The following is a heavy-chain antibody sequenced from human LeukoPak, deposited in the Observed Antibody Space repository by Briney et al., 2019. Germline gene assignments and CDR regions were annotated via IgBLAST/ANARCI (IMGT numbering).Heavy chain of an antibody. CDR1: GFTFSSYC. V-gene: IGHV3-7*03. D-gene: IGHD2-2*01. CDR2: IKQDGSEK. Sequence: PGGSLRLSCAASGFTFSSYCMSWVRQAPGKGLEWVANIKQDGSEKYYVDSVKGRFTISRDNAKNSLYLQMNSLRAEDTAVYYCARDFRDCSSTSCYGDAFDIWGQGTMVTVSS. J-gene: IGHJ3*02. CDR3: ARDFRDCSSTSCYGDAFDI.